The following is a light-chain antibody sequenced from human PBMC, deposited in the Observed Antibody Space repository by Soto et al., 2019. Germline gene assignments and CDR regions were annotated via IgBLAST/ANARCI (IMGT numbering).Light chain of an antibody. J-gene: IGLJ3*02. CDR2: HVA. Sequence: QSALTQPRSVSGSPGQSVTISCSGTSSDVGGYEYVSWYQQHPGKAPTLIIYHVAQRPSGVPDRFSASKSGTTASLTISGLQAEDESDYYCSSYTSSTTWVFGGGTQLTVL. CDR3: SSYTSSTTWV. V-gene: IGLV2-11*01. CDR1: SSDVGGYEY.